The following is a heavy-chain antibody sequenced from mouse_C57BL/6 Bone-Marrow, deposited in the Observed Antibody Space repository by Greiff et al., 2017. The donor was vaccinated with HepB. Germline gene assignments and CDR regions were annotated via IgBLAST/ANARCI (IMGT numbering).Heavy chain of an antibody. D-gene: IGHD4-1*01. V-gene: IGHV1-26*01. CDR2: INPNNGGT. CDR3: ARFWVAWFAY. Sequence: EVQLQQSGPELVKPGASVKISCKASGYTFTDYYMNWVKQSHGKSLEWIGDINPNNGGTSYNQKFKGKATLTVDKSSSTAYMELRSLTSEDSAVYYCARFWVAWFAYWGQGTLVTVSA. CDR1: GYTFTDYY. J-gene: IGHJ3*01.